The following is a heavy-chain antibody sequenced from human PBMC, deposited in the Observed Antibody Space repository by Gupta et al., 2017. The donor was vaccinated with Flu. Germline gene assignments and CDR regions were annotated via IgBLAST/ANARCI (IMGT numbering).Heavy chain of an antibody. Sequence: EVQLLDSGGGLVQPGGSLSLSCAASGFTFSNYAMSWVRQAPGKGLEWVSGISGSGGSTYYADSVKGRFSISRDNSKNTLYLQMNSLRAEDTAVYYCAKDLQAPQVWGQGTTVTVSS. V-gene: IGHV3-23*01. CDR1: GFTFSNYA. J-gene: IGHJ6*02. CDR2: ISGSGGST. CDR3: AKDLQAPQV.